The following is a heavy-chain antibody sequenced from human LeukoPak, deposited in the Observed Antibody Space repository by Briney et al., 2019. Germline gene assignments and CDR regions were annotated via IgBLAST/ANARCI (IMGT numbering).Heavy chain of an antibody. D-gene: IGHD6-19*01. CDR1: GFTVSSNY. Sequence: GGSLRPSCAASGFTVSSNYMSWVRQAPGKGLEWVSVIYIGISTYYADSVKGRFTISRDNSKNTLYLQMNSLRAEDTAVYYCARSKTVAGTIDYWGLGTLVTVSS. CDR2: IYIGIST. CDR3: ARSKTVAGTIDY. J-gene: IGHJ4*02. V-gene: IGHV3-53*01.